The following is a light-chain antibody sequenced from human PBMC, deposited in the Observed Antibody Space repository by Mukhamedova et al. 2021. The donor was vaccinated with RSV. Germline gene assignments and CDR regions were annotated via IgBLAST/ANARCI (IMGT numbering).Light chain of an antibody. Sequence: ITCRASQSISRYLNWYQLKPGKAPKVLIHATSSLQSGVPSRFSGSGSGTDFTLTITSLQPEDFATYYCQQSYSPPRTFGQGTRVE. J-gene: IGKJ1*01. CDR3: QQSYSPPRT. CDR1: QSISRY. V-gene: IGKV1-39*01. CDR2: ATS.